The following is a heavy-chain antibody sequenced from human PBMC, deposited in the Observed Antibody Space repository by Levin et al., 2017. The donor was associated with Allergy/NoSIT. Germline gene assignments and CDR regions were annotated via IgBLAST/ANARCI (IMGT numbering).Heavy chain of an antibody. J-gene: IGHJ3*02. CDR2: IIPIFGTA. V-gene: IGHV1-69*01. CDR1: GGTFSSYA. Sequence: GGSLRLSCKASGGTFSSYAISWVRQAPGQGLEWMGGIIPIFGTANYAQKFQGRVTITADESTSTAYMELSSLRSEDTAVYYCARGYYDSSGYYTKHDAFDIWGQGTMVTVSS. D-gene: IGHD3-22*01. CDR3: ARGYYDSSGYYTKHDAFDI.